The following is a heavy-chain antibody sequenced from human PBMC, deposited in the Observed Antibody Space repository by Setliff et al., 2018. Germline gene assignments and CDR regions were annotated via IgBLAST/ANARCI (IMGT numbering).Heavy chain of an antibody. CDR1: GGSISSYY. Sequence: SETLSLTCTVSGGSISSYYWSWIRQPPGKGLEWIGYIYYCVSTNYNPSLKSRVTISVDTSKNQFSLKLSAVTAADTAVYFCAREDGPNYYYYYMDIWGKGTTVTVSS. CDR2: IYYCVST. J-gene: IGHJ6*03. V-gene: IGHV4-59*12. D-gene: IGHD2-8*01. CDR3: AREDGPNYYYYYMDI.